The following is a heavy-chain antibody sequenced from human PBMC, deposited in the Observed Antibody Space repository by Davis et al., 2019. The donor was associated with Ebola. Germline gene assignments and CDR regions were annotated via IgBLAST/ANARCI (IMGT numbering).Heavy chain of an antibody. CDR1: GYTFTGYY. D-gene: IGHD2-2*01. CDR3: ARGSEQYQLLLYYYGMDV. CDR2: INPNSGGT. J-gene: IGHJ6*04. V-gene: IGHV1-2*06. Sequence: AASVKVSCKASGYTFTGYYMHWVRQAPGQGLEWMGRINPNSGGTNYAQKFQGRVTMTRDTSISTAYMELSRLRSDDTAVYYCARGSEQYQLLLYYYGMDVWGKGTTVTVSS.